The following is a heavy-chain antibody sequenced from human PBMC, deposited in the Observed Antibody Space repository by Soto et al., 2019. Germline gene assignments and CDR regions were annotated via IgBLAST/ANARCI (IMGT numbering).Heavy chain of an antibody. D-gene: IGHD3-3*01. CDR1: GYNFTSYG. V-gene: IGHV1-18*01. Sequence: QVQLVQSGAEVKKPGASVKVSCKASGYNFTSYGISWVRQAPGQGLEWMGWIRAYNGNTNYAQKLQGRVTMTTDTSTSTDYMELRSLRSDDTAVYYCARLETAYESWYFDLWGRGTLVTVSS. CDR3: ARLETAYESWYFDL. J-gene: IGHJ2*01. CDR2: IRAYNGNT.